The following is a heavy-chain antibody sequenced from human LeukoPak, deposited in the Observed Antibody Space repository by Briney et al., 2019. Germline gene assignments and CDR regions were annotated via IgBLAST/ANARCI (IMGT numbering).Heavy chain of an antibody. D-gene: IGHD5-24*01. Sequence: ASEKVSCKASGYTFTSYGISWVRQASGQGLEWMGWISAYNGNTNYAQKLQGRVTMTTDTSTSTAYMELRSLRSDDTAVYYCARSYKGYYFDYWGQGTLVTVSS. V-gene: IGHV1-18*01. CDR2: ISAYNGNT. CDR3: ARSYKGYYFDY. J-gene: IGHJ4*02. CDR1: GYTFTSYG.